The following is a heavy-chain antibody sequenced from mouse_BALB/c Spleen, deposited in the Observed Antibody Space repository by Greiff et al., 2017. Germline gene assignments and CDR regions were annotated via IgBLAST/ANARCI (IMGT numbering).Heavy chain of an antibody. D-gene: IGHD1-2*01. J-gene: IGHJ2*01. CDR1: GFTFSSFG. Sequence: EVKVEESGGGLVQPGGSRKLSCAASGFTFSSFGMHWVRQAPEKGLEWVAYISSGSSTIYYADTVKGRFTISRDNPKNTLFLQMTSLRSEDTAMYYCARSTTAFEYWGQGTTLTVSS. V-gene: IGHV5-17*02. CDR2: ISSGSSTI. CDR3: ARSTTAFEY.